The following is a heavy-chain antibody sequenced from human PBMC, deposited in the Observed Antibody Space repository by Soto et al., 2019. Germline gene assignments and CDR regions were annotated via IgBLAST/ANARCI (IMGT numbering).Heavy chain of an antibody. V-gene: IGHV3-11*01. D-gene: IGHD6-19*01. CDR1: GFTFSNYY. CDR2: ISSTGRTI. J-gene: IGHJ4*02. CDR3: AGSYSSGWEFDY. Sequence: GGSLRLSCGASGFTFSNYYMSWIRQAPGKGLEWVSYISSTGRTIYYADSVKGRFTVSRDNAQNSLSLKLNSLRVEDTAVYYCAGSYSSGWEFDYWGQGTQVTVSS.